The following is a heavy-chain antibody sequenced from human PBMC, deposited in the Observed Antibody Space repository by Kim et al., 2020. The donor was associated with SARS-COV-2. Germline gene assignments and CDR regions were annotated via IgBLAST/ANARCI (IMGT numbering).Heavy chain of an antibody. CDR3: AKPSVLLWFGEGRGYFDF. J-gene: IGHJ4*02. V-gene: IGHV3-30*18. D-gene: IGHD3-10*01. CDR2: ISYEGSKK. Sequence: GGSLRLSCAASGFNFNNLGLHWVRQVPGKGLEWVAVISYEGSKKFYADSVKGRFTISRDKNTVYLQLNSLTSEDTAVYFCAKPSVLLWFGEGRGYFDFWGQGALVTVSS. CDR1: GFNFNNLG.